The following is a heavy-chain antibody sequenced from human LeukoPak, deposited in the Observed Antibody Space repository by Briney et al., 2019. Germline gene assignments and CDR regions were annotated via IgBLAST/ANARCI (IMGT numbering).Heavy chain of an antibody. J-gene: IGHJ4*02. Sequence: GGSLRLSCAASGFTFTSYAMSWFRQAPGKGLEWVSEISGSGGSTYYADSVKGRFTISRDNSETTVYLQMISLRAEDTAVYYCAKDGQKSDYYDNSGYLYFDYWGQGTLVTVSS. CDR1: GFTFTSYA. V-gene: IGHV3-23*01. CDR3: AKDGQKSDYYDNSGYLYFDY. D-gene: IGHD3-22*01. CDR2: ISGSGGST.